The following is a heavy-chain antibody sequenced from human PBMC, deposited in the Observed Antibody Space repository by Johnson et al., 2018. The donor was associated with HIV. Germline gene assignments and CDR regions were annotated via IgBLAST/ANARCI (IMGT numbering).Heavy chain of an antibody. CDR3: AKERLLHDAFDF. CDR2: TSYDGINK. D-gene: IGHD5-18*01. J-gene: IGHJ3*01. V-gene: IGHV3-30-3*01. Sequence: QVQVVESGGGLVQPGGSLRLSCAASGFTFSDFAMHWVRQAPGKGLEWVAVTSYDGINKYYATSVKGRFTISRDNSKNTMYLQMNSLRDEDTAVYHCAKERLLHDAFDFWAKGQWSPSLQ. CDR1: GFTFSDFA.